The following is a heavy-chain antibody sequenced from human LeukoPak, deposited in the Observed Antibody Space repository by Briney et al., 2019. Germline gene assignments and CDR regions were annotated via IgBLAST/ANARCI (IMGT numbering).Heavy chain of an antibody. CDR1: GFTFSSYG. J-gene: IGHJ4*02. Sequence: GGSLRLSCAPSGFTFSSYGMHWVRQAPGKGLEWVAVIWYDGSNKYYADSVKGRFTISRDNSKNTLYLQINSLRAEDTAVYYCARGFDLPQPCDYWGQGTLVTVSS. D-gene: IGHD3-9*01. CDR3: ARGFDLPQPCDY. CDR2: IWYDGSNK. V-gene: IGHV3-33*01.